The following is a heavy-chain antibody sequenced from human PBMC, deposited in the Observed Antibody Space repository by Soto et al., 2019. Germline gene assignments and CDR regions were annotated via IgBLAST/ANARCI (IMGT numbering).Heavy chain of an antibody. CDR1: AFKFSDYY. Sequence: GGSLRLSCAASAFKFSDYYMSWVRQAPGKGLEWVSYISGSGDVIYYADSVKGRFTISRDNDKKSVHLQMVTLRAEDTALYYCARAPDCGEGSCYRHFDLWGQGTRVTVSS. CDR2: ISGSGDVI. J-gene: IGHJ4*02. CDR3: ARAPDCGEGSCYRHFDL. V-gene: IGHV3-11*01. D-gene: IGHD2-15*01.